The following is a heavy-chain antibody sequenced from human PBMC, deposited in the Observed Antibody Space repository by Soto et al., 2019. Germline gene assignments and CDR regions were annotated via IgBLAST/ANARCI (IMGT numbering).Heavy chain of an antibody. J-gene: IGHJ6*02. CDR3: ARENFCNSYPHFSYGMDV. CDR2: IKRDGSQE. D-gene: IGHD3-3*01. Sequence: GGSLRLSCEASGFDFTYYWMSWVRQAPGKGLEWVANIKRDGSQENYVDSVKDRFTISRDNAKNSVFLQMNSLRVEDTAVYYCARENFCNSYPHFSYGMDVWGQGATVTVS. V-gene: IGHV3-7*01. CDR1: GFDFTYYW.